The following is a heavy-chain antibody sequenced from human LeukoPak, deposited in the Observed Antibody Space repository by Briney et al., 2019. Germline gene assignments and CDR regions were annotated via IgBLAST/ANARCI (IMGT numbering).Heavy chain of an antibody. J-gene: IGHJ5*02. Sequence: SETLSLTCSVSGGSISSGSYYWSWIRQPAGKGLEWIGRMSSSGISTYSPSLKSRVTISIDTSRNQFSMNLNSVTAADTAVYYCAKGAGPPWFDPWGQGTLVTVSS. V-gene: IGHV4-61*02. CDR3: AKGAGPPWFDP. CDR2: MSSSGIS. CDR1: GGSISSGSYY. D-gene: IGHD6-19*01.